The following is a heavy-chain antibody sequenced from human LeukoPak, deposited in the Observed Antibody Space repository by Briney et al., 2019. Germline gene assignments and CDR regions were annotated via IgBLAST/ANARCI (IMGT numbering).Heavy chain of an antibody. J-gene: IGHJ6*03. CDR1: GGTFSSYA. CDR3: ARGGTDTAMVARVHYYYYMDV. Sequence: SVKVSCKASGGTFSSYAISWVRQAPGQGHEWMGGIIPIFGTANYAQKFQGRVTITTDESTSTAYMELSSLRSEDTAVYYCARGGTDTAMVARVHYYYYMDVWGKGTTVTVSS. D-gene: IGHD5-18*01. V-gene: IGHV1-69*05. CDR2: IIPIFGTA.